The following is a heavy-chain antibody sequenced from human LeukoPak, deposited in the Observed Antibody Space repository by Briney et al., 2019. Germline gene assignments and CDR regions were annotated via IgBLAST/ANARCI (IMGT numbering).Heavy chain of an antibody. D-gene: IGHD1-20*01. CDR1: GYTFTGYY. J-gene: IGHJ4*02. Sequence: ASMKVSCKASGYTFTGYYMHWVRQAPGQGLEWMGWINPNSGGTNYAQKFQGRVTMTRDTSISTAYMELSRLRSDDTAVYYCARIPKEYNWNDSPFDYWGQGTLVTVSS. CDR2: INPNSGGT. V-gene: IGHV1-2*02. CDR3: ARIPKEYNWNDSPFDY.